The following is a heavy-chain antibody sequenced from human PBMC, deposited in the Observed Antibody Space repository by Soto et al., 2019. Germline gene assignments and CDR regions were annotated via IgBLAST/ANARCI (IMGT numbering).Heavy chain of an antibody. J-gene: IGHJ4*02. CDR2: ISAYNGNT. CDR1: VYTLTNAG. D-gene: IGHD2-2*01. CDR3: ARVSQLLTSDY. Sequence: GASLKVSCKTSVYTLTNAGISWVRPAPGQGLEGMGWISAYNGNTNYAQKLQGRVTMTTDTSTSTAYMELRSLRSDDTAVYYCARVSQLLTSDYWGQGTLVTVSS. V-gene: IGHV1-18*01.